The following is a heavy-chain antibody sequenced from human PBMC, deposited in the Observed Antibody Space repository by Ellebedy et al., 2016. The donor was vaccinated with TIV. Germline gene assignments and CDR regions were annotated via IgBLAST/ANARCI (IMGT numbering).Heavy chain of an antibody. J-gene: IGHJ5*02. D-gene: IGHD5/OR15-5a*01. CDR3: TRGFYEKFDP. CDR1: GYTFTKYG. CDR2: ISGYNGDT. Sequence: ASVKVSCKASGYTFTKYGISWVRQAPGQGLEWMGWISGYNGDTNYAQKFQDRVTMTTDTSTSTVYMELRSLSFDDTAVYYCTRGFYEKFDPWGQGTLVTVS. V-gene: IGHV1-18*04.